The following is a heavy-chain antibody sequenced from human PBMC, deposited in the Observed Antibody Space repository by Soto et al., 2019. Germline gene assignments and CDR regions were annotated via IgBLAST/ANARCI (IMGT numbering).Heavy chain of an antibody. V-gene: IGHV4-34*01. CDR2: INHSGST. CDR3: ARGWGKLSYYYGMDV. D-gene: IGHD3-16*01. Sequence: SETLSLTCAVYGGSFSGYYWSWIRQPPGKGLEWIGEINHSGSTNYNPSLKSRVTISVDTSKNQFSLKLSSVTAADTAVYYCARGWGKLSYYYGMDVWGQGTTVTVSS. J-gene: IGHJ6*02. CDR1: GGSFSGYY.